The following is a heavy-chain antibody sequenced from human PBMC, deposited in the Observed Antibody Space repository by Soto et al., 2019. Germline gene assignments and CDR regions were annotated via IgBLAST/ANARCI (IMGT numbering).Heavy chain of an antibody. CDR2: IHYSGNT. CDR1: GGSISGYY. Sequence: QVQLLESGPGLVKPSETLSLTCTVSGGSISGYYWSWIRQPPGKGLEWIGWIHYSGNTLYNPSLKTRPTISVDPSRNQFSLKLSSVTAADTAIYFCARYSERHTELDYWGQGTLVTVSS. D-gene: IGHD1-26*01. V-gene: IGHV4-59*01. J-gene: IGHJ4*02. CDR3: ARYSERHTELDY.